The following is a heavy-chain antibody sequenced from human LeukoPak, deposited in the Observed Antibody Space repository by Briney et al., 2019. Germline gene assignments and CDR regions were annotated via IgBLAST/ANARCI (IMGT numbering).Heavy chain of an antibody. CDR2: SSSNGNSK. V-gene: IGHV3-48*03. J-gene: IGHJ3*02. Sequence: GGSLRLSCAASGFTFRSYEMNWVRQAPGKGLEWVSYSSSNGNSKYYADSVKGRFTISRENPKNSLYLQMNSLRAEDTAVYYCARRAILTGHTDVFDIWGQGTEVTVSS. D-gene: IGHD3-9*01. CDR3: ARRAILTGHTDVFDI. CDR1: GFTFRSYE.